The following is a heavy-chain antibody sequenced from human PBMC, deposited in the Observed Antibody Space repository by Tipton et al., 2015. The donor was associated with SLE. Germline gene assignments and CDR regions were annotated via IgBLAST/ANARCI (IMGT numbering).Heavy chain of an antibody. CDR1: GGSISSSSYY. V-gene: IGHV4-39*07. D-gene: IGHD5-12*01. CDR2: IHYSGST. J-gene: IGHJ4*02. CDR3: ARGRGYSGYDGDY. Sequence: LRLSCTVSGGSISSSSYYWGWIRQPPGKGLEWIGSIHYSGSTYYNPSLKRRVTISVDTSKNQFSLKLSSVTAADTAVYYCARGRGYSGYDGDYWGQGTLVTVSS.